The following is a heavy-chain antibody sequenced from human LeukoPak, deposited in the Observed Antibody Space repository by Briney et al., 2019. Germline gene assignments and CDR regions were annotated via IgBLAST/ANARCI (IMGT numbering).Heavy chain of an antibody. CDR2: ISSSSSTT. D-gene: IGHD6-19*01. Sequence: GGSLRLSCAASGFTFSSYSMNWVRQAPGKGLEWVSYISSSSSTTYYADSVKGRFTISRDNAKNSLYLQMNSLRAEDTAVYYCARGDSRSVAVAGIFDYWGQGTLVTVSS. CDR3: ARGDSRSVAVAGIFDY. J-gene: IGHJ4*02. CDR1: GFTFSSYS. V-gene: IGHV3-48*04.